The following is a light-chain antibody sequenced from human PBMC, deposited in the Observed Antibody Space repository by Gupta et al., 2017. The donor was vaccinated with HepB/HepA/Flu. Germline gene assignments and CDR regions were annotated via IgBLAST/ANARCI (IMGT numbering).Light chain of an antibody. J-gene: IGKJ5*01. V-gene: IGKV2-30*01. CDR3: LQGTHWPPTT. CDR2: EVS. Sequence: DVVMTQSPLSLSVTLGQPASISCWSSESLVYSDGVTYLNWFHQRPGQSPRRLLHEVSTRDSGVPDRFSGSGSGTDFTLKISRVEAADVGIYYCLQGTHWPPTTFGQGTRLEIK. CDR1: ESLVYSDGVTY.